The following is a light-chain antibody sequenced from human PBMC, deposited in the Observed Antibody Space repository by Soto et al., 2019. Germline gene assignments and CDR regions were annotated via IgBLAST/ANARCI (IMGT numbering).Light chain of an antibody. CDR1: QSVSNSS. J-gene: IGKJ2*01. CDR3: QVYGNSPMYT. CDR2: AAS. Sequence: EIVLTQSPCTLSLSPGERATFSCRAIQSVSNSSLAWYHQKPGQAPRLLLFAASRRATGIPDTFSGSGSGTDFTLTISRLEPEDFAVYYCQVYGNSPMYTFGQGTKVDIK. V-gene: IGKV3-20*01.